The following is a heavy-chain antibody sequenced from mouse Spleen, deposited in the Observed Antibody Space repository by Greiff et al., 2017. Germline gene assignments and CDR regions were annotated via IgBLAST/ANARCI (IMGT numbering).Heavy chain of an antibody. Sequence: VKLQQSGPSLVQPSQSLSITCTVSGFSLTSYGVHWVRQSPGKGLEWLGVIWRGGSTDYNAAFMSRLSITKDNSKSQVFFKMNSLQADDTAIYYCAKIALNWYYFDYWGQGTTLTVSS. CDR2: IWRGGST. CDR1: GFSLTSYG. CDR3: AKIALNWYYFDY. V-gene: IGHV2-5-1*01. J-gene: IGHJ2*01. D-gene: IGHD4-1*01.